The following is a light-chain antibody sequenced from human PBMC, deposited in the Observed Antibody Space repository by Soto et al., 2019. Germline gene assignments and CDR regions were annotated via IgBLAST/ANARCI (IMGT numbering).Light chain of an antibody. CDR1: QSVSSY. J-gene: IGKJ1*01. Sequence: EIVLTQSPATLSVSPGGRATLPCRASQSVSSYLAWYQQKPGQAPRLLIYGASNRATGIPDRFSGSGAGTDFTLTISRLEPEDFAVYYCQQYHNSPRTFGQGTKVDIK. CDR3: QQYHNSPRT. CDR2: GAS. V-gene: IGKV3D-15*01.